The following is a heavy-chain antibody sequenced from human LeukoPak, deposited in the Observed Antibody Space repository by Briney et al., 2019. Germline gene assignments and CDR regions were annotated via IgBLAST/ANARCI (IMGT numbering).Heavy chain of an antibody. CDR2: IYYSGST. CDR3: ARIPLLWFGEASYYYGMDV. Sequence: SETLSLTCTVSGGSISSFYWSWIRQPPGKGLEWIGYIYYSGSTNYNPSLKSRVTISVDTSKNQFSLKLSSVTAADTAVYYCARIPLLWFGEASYYYGMDVWGQGTTVTVSS. V-gene: IGHV4-59*01. D-gene: IGHD3-10*01. J-gene: IGHJ6*02. CDR1: GGSISSFY.